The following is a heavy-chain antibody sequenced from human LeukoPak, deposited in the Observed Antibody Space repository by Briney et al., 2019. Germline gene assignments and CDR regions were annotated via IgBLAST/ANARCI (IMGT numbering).Heavy chain of an antibody. D-gene: IGHD6-13*01. J-gene: IGHJ4*02. CDR2: ISTSSGYI. CDR3: ARDRDSTIAAAGKNDF. V-gene: IGHV3-21*06. CDR1: GFTFSSYS. Sequence: PGGSLRLSCAASGFTFSSYSMNWVRQAPGEGLEWVSSISTSSGYIYYADSVKGRFTISRDNAKNLLFLQMDSLRADDTAVYYCARDRDSTIAAAGKNDFWGQGTLVTVSS.